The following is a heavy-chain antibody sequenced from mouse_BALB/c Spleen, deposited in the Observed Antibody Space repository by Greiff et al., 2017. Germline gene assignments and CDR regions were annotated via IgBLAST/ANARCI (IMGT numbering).Heavy chain of an antibody. D-gene: IGHD4-1*01. CDR1: GYTFTDYA. V-gene: IGHV1S137*01. J-gene: IGHJ3*01. Sequence: VQLQQSGAELVRPGVSVKISCKGSGYTFTDYAMHWVKQSHAKSLEWIGVISTYYGDASYNQKFKGKATMTVDKSSSTAYMELARLTSEDSAIYYCAVTGTSFAYWGQGTLVTVSA. CDR2: ISTYYGDA. CDR3: AVTGTSFAY.